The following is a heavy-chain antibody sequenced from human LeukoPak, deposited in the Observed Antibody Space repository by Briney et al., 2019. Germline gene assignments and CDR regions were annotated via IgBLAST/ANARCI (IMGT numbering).Heavy chain of an antibody. CDR3: AREDSSGHMSL. CDR1: GFTFSSYS. D-gene: IGHD3-22*01. J-gene: IGHJ4*02. Sequence: GGSLRLSCAASGFTFSSYSMNWVRQAPGKGLEWVSYISSSSSYIYYADSVKGRFTIFRDNAKNSLYLQMNSLRAEDTAVYYCAREDSSGHMSLWGQGTLVIVSS. V-gene: IGHV3-21*01. CDR2: ISSSSSYI.